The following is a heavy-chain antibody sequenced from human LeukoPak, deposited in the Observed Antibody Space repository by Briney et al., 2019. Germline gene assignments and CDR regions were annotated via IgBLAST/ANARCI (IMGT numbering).Heavy chain of an antibody. D-gene: IGHD3-22*01. V-gene: IGHV3-23*01. J-gene: IGHJ4*02. CDR2: ISGSGGST. CDR1: GFTFSSYA. Sequence: GGSLRLSCAASGFTFSSYAMSWVRQAPGKGLEWVSVISGSGGSTYYADSVKGRFAISRDNSKNTLYLQMNSLRAEDTAVYYCARDLRAYYYDSSGYFLPPGYWGQGTLVTVSS. CDR3: ARDLRAYYYDSSGYFLPPGY.